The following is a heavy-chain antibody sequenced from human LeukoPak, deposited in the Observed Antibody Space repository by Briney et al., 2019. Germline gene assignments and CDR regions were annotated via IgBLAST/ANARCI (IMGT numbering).Heavy chain of an antibody. V-gene: IGHV4-59*08. CDR1: GGSISGKY. Sequence: SETLSLTCTVSGGSISGKYWSWIRQTPGKGLEWVGYIYYSGTTKYNPSLKSRVTISVDTSKNQFSLKLSSVTAADTAVYYCARLRDDTTFDYWGQGTLVTLSS. CDR3: ARLRDDTTFDY. J-gene: IGHJ4*02. CDR2: IYYSGTT. D-gene: IGHD3-10*01.